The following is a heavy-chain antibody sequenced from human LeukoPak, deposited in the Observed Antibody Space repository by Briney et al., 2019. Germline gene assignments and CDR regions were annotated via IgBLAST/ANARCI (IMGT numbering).Heavy chain of an antibody. CDR1: GFTFSSYS. CDR3: ARDLDHYYDSSGYEDY. V-gene: IGHV3-48*01. J-gene: IGHJ4*02. CDR2: ISSSSTI. Sequence: GGSLRLSCAASGFTFSSYSMSWVRQAPGKGLEWVSYISSSSTIYYADSVKGRFTISRDNAKNSLYLQMNSLRAEDTAVYYCARDLDHYYDSSGYEDYWGQGTLVTVSS. D-gene: IGHD3-22*01.